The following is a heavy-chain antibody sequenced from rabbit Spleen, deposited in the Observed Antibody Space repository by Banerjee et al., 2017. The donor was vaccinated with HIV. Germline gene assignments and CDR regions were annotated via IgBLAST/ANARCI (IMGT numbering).Heavy chain of an antibody. V-gene: IGHV1S43*01. CDR3: ARDLENYAYTSYLDL. J-gene: IGHJ4*01. Sequence: QSLEESGGDLVKPGASLTLTCTASGLDFSSSYWICWARQAPGKGLELIACIYTTSGSTWYASWVNGRFTISRSTSLNTVDLQMTSLTAADTATYFCARDLENYAYTSYLDLWGPGTLVTVS. D-gene: IGHD8-1*01. CDR1: GLDFSSSYW. CDR2: IYTTSGST.